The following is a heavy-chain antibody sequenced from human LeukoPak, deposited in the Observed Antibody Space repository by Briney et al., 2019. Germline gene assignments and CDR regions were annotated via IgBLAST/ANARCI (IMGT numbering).Heavy chain of an antibody. V-gene: IGHV1-8*01. CDR2: MNPNSGNT. Sequence: ASVKVSCRASGYTFTSYDINWVRQATGQGLEWMGWMNPNSGNTGCAQKFQGRVTMTRDTSISTAYMELSSLRSEDTAVYYCARGRSGYDSSYYYYGMDVWGQGTTVTVSS. CDR3: ARGRSGYDSSYYYYGMDV. J-gene: IGHJ6*02. CDR1: GYTFTSYD. D-gene: IGHD5-12*01.